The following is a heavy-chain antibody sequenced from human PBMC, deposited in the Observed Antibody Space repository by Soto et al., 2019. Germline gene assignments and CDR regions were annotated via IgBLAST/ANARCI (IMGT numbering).Heavy chain of an antibody. D-gene: IGHD6-13*01. CDR2: INHSGST. J-gene: IGHJ5*02. Sequence: PSETLSLTCAVYGGSFSGYYWSWIRQPPGKGLEWIGEINHSGSTNYNPSLKSRVNISVDTSKNQFSLKLSSVTAADTAVYYCAREGSWYSPRLWWFDPRGQGTLFTVSS. V-gene: IGHV4-34*01. CDR1: GGSFSGYY. CDR3: AREGSWYSPRLWWFDP.